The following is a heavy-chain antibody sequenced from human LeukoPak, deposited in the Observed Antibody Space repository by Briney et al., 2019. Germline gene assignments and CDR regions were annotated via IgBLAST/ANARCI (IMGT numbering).Heavy chain of an antibody. CDR2: IRYDGSNK. J-gene: IGHJ3*02. V-gene: IGHV3-30*02. CDR3: AKDGGSDPDSFDI. D-gene: IGHD2-15*01. CDR1: GFIFNTYV. Sequence: GGSLRLSCAASGFIFNTYVMNWVRQAPGKGLEWLAFIRYDGSNKNYADSVKGRFTISRDNTKNSLYLQMNSLRAEDTAVYYCAKDGGSDPDSFDIWGQGTMVTVSS.